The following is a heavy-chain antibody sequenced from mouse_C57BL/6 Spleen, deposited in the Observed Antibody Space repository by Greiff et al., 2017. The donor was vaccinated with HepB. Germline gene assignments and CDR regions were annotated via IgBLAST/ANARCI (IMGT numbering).Heavy chain of an antibody. D-gene: IGHD2-3*01. V-gene: IGHV1-82*01. CDR1: GYAFSSSW. J-gene: IGHJ4*01. Sequence: QVQLQQSGPELVKPGASVKISCKASGYAFSSSWMNWVKQRPGKGLEWIGRIYPGDGDTNYNGKFKGKATLTADKSSSTAYMQLVSLTSEDSAVYFCARSGDGYSYYYAMDYWGQGTSVTVSS. CDR2: IYPGDGDT. CDR3: ARSGDGYSYYYAMDY.